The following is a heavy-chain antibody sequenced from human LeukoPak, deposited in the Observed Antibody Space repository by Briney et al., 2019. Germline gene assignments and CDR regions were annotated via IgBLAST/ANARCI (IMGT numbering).Heavy chain of an antibody. CDR1: GFTFSDYY. D-gene: IGHD3-22*01. CDR3: AKDGRITMIVVVITYFDY. J-gene: IGHJ4*02. V-gene: IGHV3-11*01. CDR2: ISSSGSTI. Sequence: GGSLRLSCAASGFTFSDYYMSWIRQAPGKGLEWVSYISSSGSTIYYADSVKGRFTISRDNSKNTLYLQMNSLRAEDTAVYYCAKDGRITMIVVVITYFDYWGQGTLVTVSS.